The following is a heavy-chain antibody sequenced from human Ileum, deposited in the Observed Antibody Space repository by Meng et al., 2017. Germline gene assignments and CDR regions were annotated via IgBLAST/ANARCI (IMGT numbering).Heavy chain of an antibody. J-gene: IGHJ4*02. Sequence: QVQLVQSGAGVLKPAESLSLTCAVSGGSFSGYYWSWIRQPPGQGLEWIGEINHSVSTNYNPYHKSRVTISVDTSKNQFALKLSSVTAADTAVYYCSRTSYYDNSGYYHCWGQGTLVTVSS. CDR1: GGSFSGYY. V-gene: IGHV4-34*01. CDR2: INHSVST. CDR3: SRTSYYDNSGYYHC. D-gene: IGHD3-22*01.